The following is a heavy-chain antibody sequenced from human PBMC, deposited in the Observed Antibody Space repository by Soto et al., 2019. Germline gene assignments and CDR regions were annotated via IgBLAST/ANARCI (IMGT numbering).Heavy chain of an antibody. V-gene: IGHV3-73*02. CDR3: TEGATSFDY. Sequence: EVQLVESGGGLVQPGGSLKLSCAASGFTFSGSAMQWVRQASGKGLEWVGRIRSKTKNYATAYAASMKGRFTISRDDSKNTAYLQLNSLKTVDTAVYYCTEGATSFDYWGQGTLVTVSS. J-gene: IGHJ4*02. CDR1: GFTFSGSA. CDR2: IRSKTKNYAT. D-gene: IGHD1-26*01.